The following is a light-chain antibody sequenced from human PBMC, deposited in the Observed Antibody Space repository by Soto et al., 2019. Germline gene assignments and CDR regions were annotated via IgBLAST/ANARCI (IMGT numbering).Light chain of an antibody. CDR2: LNSDGSH. CDR3: QTWGSGIHVV. Sequence: QPVLTQSPSASASLGASVKLTCTLSSGHSSYAIAWHQQQPEKGPRYLMRLNSDGSHSKGDGIPDRFSGSSSGAERYLTISSLQSDEADYYCQTWGSGIHVVFGGGTKLTVL. J-gene: IGLJ2*01. V-gene: IGLV4-69*01. CDR1: SGHSSYA.